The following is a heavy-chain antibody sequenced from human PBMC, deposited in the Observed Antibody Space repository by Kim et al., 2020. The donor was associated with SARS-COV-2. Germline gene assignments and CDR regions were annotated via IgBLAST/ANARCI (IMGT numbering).Heavy chain of an antibody. CDR1: GGSFSGYY. V-gene: IGHV4-34*01. CDR3: ARGGYTMWFGNNWFDP. Sequence: SETLSLTCAVYGGSFSGYYWSWIRQPPGKGLEWIGEINHSGSTNYNPSLKSRVTISVDTSKNQFSLKLSSVTAADTAVYYCARGGYTMWFGNNWFDPWG. CDR2: INHSGST. J-gene: IGHJ5*02. D-gene: IGHD3-10*01.